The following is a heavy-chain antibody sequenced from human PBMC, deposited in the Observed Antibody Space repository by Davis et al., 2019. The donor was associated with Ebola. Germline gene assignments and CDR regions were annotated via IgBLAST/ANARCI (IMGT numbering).Heavy chain of an antibody. V-gene: IGHV4-34*01. CDR3: ARLDYGDYVDH. Sequence: SETLSLTCAVYGGSFSGYYWSWIRQPPGKGLEWIGEINHSGSTNYNPSLKSRVTISVDTSKNQFSLKLSSVTAADTAVYYCARLDYGDYVDHWGQGSLVTVSS. J-gene: IGHJ5*02. CDR2: INHSGST. D-gene: IGHD4-17*01. CDR1: GGSFSGYY.